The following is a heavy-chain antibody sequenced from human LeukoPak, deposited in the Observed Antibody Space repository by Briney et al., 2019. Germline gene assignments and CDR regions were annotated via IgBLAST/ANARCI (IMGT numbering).Heavy chain of an antibody. V-gene: IGHV4-59*08. Sequence: SETLSLTCTVSGGSISSYYWSWIRQTPGKGLEWIGYIYNSGSTNYNPSLKSRVTISVDTSKNQFSLKLSSVTAADTAVYFCARHFYDSSGYYLYHFDYWGQGTLVTVSS. D-gene: IGHD3-22*01. J-gene: IGHJ4*02. CDR3: ARHFYDSSGYYLYHFDY. CDR2: IYNSGST. CDR1: GGSISSYY.